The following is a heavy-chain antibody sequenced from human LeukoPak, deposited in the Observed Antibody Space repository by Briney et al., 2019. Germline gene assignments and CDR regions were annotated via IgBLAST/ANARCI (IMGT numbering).Heavy chain of an antibody. V-gene: IGHV4-59*11. CDR2: IYYSGST. CDR3: ARGGVPAAIANFDY. J-gene: IGHJ4*02. D-gene: IGHD2-2*01. CDR1: GGSIGSHY. Sequence: PSETLSLTCTVSGGSIGSHYWSWIRQPPGKGLEWIGYIYYSGSTNYNPSLKSRVTISVDTSKNQFSLKLSSVTAADTAVYYCARGGVPAAIANFDYWGQGTLVTVSS.